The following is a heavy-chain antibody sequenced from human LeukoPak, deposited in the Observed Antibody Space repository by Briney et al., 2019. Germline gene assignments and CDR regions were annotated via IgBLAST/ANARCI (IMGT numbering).Heavy chain of an antibody. CDR1: GGSFSGYY. Sequence: PSETLSLTCAVYGGSFSGYYWSWIRQPPGKGLEWIGEINHSGSTNYNPSLKSRVTISVDKSKNQFSLKLSSVTAADTAVYYCVGPGSRSGYDYGYWGQGTLVTVSS. CDR3: VGPGSRSGYDYGY. V-gene: IGHV4-34*01. D-gene: IGHD5-12*01. CDR2: INHSGST. J-gene: IGHJ4*02.